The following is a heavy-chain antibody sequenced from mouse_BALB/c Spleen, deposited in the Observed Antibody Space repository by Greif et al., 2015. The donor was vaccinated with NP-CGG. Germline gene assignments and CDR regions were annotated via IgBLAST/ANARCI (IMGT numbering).Heavy chain of an antibody. CDR3: ARHGNYAMDY. CDR1: GFTFSSYT. D-gene: IGHD1-1*02. Sequence: EVKLMESGGGLVQPGGSLRLPCAASGFTFSSYTMSWVRQTPEKRLEWVAYISNGGGSTYYPDTVKGRFTISRDNAKNTLYLQMSSLKSEDTAMYYCARHGNYAMDYWGQGTSVTVSS. V-gene: IGHV5-12-2*01. J-gene: IGHJ4*01. CDR2: ISNGGGST.